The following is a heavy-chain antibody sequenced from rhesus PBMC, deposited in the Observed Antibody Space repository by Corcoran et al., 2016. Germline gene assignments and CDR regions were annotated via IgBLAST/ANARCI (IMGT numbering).Heavy chain of an antibody. V-gene: IGHV5S1*01. Sequence: VQLVQSGAEVKRPGESLRISCPTSGSSFTNILISWVRQMPGKGLEWRGTVYPGESDTRYQPSFRGHVTIAADAAVSVNYLQWSRLKASDTDTYYCANLHTAVTMAPPDWGQGVLVTVS. J-gene: IGHJ4*01. D-gene: IGHD2-33*01. CDR1: GSSFTNIL. CDR2: VYPGESDT. CDR3: ANLHTAVTMAPPD.